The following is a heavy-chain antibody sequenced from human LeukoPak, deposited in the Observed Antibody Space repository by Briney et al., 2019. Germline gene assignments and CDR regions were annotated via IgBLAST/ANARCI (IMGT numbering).Heavy chain of an antibody. D-gene: IGHD6-6*01. CDR1: GGSVSSGSYY. CDR2: IYYSGST. J-gene: IGHJ4*02. V-gene: IGHV4-61*01. CDR3: PRGSIALYYFDY. Sequence: SETLSLTCTVSGGSVSSGSYYWSWSRQPPGKGLEWIGYIYYSGSTNYNPSLKSRVTISVDTSKNQFSLKLSSVTAADTAVYYCPRGSIALYYFDYWGQGTLVTVSS.